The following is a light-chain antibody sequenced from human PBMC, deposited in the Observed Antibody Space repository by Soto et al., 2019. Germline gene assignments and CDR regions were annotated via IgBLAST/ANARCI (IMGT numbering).Light chain of an antibody. CDR1: SSDVGAYNS. Sequence: QSVLTQPASVSGSPGQSIAISCTGTSSDVGAYNSVSWYQQYPGKAPKLMIHDVSNRPSGVSNRFSGSKSGSTASLTISRLQAEDEADYYCSSYTSSSSYVFGSGTKVTVL. V-gene: IGLV2-14*01. CDR3: SSYTSSSSYV. J-gene: IGLJ1*01. CDR2: DVS.